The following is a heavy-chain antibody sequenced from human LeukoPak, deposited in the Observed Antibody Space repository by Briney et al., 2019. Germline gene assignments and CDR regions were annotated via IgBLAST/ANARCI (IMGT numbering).Heavy chain of an antibody. J-gene: IGHJ4*02. D-gene: IGHD1-26*01. CDR2: ISGSGGST. CDR1: GFTFSSYA. Sequence: LAGGSLRLSCAASGFTFSSYAMSWVRQAPGKGLEWVSAISGSGGSTYYADSVKGRFTISRDNSKNTLYLQMNSLRAEDTAVYYCAKVVGGSYPVDYWGQGTLVTVSS. V-gene: IGHV3-23*01. CDR3: AKVVGGSYPVDY.